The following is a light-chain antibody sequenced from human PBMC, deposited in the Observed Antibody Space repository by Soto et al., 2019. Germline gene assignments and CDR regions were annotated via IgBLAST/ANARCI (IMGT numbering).Light chain of an antibody. CDR1: QSLVFGDGDTY. CDR3: MQATQLRT. CDR2: KVS. Sequence: EIVMTQSPLSSPVTLGQPASISCRSSQSLVFGDGDTYLSWIQQRPGQPPRLLIYKVSNRFSGVPDRFSGSGAGTNFKLTISRVEAEDVGVYYCMQATQLRTFGQGTKVEIK. J-gene: IGKJ1*01. V-gene: IGKV2-24*01.